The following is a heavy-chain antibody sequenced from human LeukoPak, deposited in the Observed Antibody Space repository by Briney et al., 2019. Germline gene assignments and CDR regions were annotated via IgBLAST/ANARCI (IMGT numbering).Heavy chain of an antibody. D-gene: IGHD2-2*01. CDR2: IYYSGST. Sequence: SQTLSLTCTVSGGSISSGGYYWSWIRQHPGKGLEWIGYIYYSGSTYYNPSLKSRVTISVDTSKNQFSLKLSSVTAADTAVYYCASGPPPYCSSTSCYYYYYGMDVWGQGTTVTVSS. V-gene: IGHV4-31*03. J-gene: IGHJ6*02. CDR1: GGSISSGGYY. CDR3: ASGPPPYCSSTSCYYYYYGMDV.